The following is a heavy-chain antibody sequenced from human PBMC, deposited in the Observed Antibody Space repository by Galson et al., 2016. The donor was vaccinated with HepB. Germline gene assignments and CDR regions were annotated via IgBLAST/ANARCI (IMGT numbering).Heavy chain of an antibody. V-gene: IGHV3-7*03. Sequence: SLRLSCAASGFTFSSYWMSWVRQAPGKGLEWVANIKEDETEKYYGDSVKGRFTISRDNAKNSLYLQMNRLRAEDTAVYYCARDKASGSYTGSTFDFWGQGMLVTVAS. CDR1: GFTFSSYW. D-gene: IGHD1-26*01. CDR2: IKEDETEK. CDR3: ARDKASGSYTGSTFDF. J-gene: IGHJ4*02.